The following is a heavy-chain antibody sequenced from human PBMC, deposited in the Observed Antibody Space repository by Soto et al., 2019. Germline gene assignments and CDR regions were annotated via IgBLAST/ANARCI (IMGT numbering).Heavy chain of an antibody. CDR3: ARSPLALGYYYVMDV. CDR1: GFTFSSYA. J-gene: IGHJ6*02. V-gene: IGHV3-74*01. CDR2: INSDGSST. Sequence: GGSLRLSCAASGFTFSSYAMSWVRQAPGKGLVWVSRINSDGSSTTYADSVKGRFTISRDNAKNTLYLQMNSLRAEDTAVYYCARSPLALGYYYVMDVWGQGTTVTVSS. D-gene: IGHD3-16*01.